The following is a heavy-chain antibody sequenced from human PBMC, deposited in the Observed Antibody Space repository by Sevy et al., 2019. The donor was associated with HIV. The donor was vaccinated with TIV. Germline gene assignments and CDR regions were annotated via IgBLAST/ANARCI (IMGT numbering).Heavy chain of an antibody. CDR2: IKADGSEE. V-gene: IGHV3-7*01. Sequence: GGSLRLSCAASGFSFSSYWMSWVRQAPGKGLEWVANIKADGSEEKFVDSVKGRFTISRDNAKNALHLQMNSLRVDDTAVYYCARDSHAYGDLDFYNYGMDVWGQGTTVGVSS. CDR1: GFSFSSYW. CDR3: ARDSHAYGDLDFYNYGMDV. D-gene: IGHD4-17*01. J-gene: IGHJ6*02.